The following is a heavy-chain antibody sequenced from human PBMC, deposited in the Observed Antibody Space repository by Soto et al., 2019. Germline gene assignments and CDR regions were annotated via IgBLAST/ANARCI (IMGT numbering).Heavy chain of an antibody. D-gene: IGHD6-6*01. J-gene: IGHJ4*02. V-gene: IGHV4-30-4*01. CDR3: ARGIYSTSSFFDS. CDR1: GGSISSGGYY. CDR2: IYYSGNT. Sequence: SETLSLTCTVSGGSISSGGYYWNWIRQPPGKGLEWIGYIYYSGNTYYIPSLKSRVTISVDTSKNQISLKLNSVTAADTAVYYCARGIYSTSSFFDSWGQGTLVTVSS.